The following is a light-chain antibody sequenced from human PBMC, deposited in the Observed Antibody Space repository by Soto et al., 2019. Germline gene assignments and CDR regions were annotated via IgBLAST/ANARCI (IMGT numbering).Light chain of an antibody. Sequence: QSVLTQPPSASGSPGQSVTISCTGTSTDFVSYNLVSWYQQPPGTAPKLIIYEASNRPSGVPDRFSGSKSGNTASLTISGLQAADEADYYCSLYASENTYVFGTGTRSPS. CDR3: SLYASENTYV. CDR1: STDFVSYNL. J-gene: IGLJ1*01. V-gene: IGLV2-18*01. CDR2: EAS.